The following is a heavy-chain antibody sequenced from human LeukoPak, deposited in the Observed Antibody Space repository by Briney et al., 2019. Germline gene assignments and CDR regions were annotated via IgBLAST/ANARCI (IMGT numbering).Heavy chain of an antibody. CDR2: ISGSGGST. D-gene: IGHD3-10*01. CDR3: ASWVPDRGFDY. Sequence: GGSLRLSCAVTGFTFGSYVMCWVRQAPGQALEWVSSISGSGGSTYYADSVKGRFTISRDNSKKTLYLQMNSLRADDTAVYYCASWVPDRGFDYWGQGTLVTVSS. J-gene: IGHJ4*02. V-gene: IGHV3-23*01. CDR1: GFTFGSYV.